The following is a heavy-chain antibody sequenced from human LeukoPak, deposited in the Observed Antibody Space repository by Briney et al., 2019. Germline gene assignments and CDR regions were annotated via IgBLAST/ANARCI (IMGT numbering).Heavy chain of an antibody. CDR2: ISVSGDST. CDR1: GFTFSSYA. CDR3: ARARYCSSTSCYLDY. Sequence: GGSLRLSCAASGFTFSSYAMRWVRQAPGKGLEWVSGISVSGDSTYYVDSVKGRFTISRDNSKNTLYLQMNSLRAEDTAVYYCARARYCSSTSCYLDYWGQGTLVTVSS. D-gene: IGHD2-2*01. J-gene: IGHJ4*02. V-gene: IGHV3-23*01.